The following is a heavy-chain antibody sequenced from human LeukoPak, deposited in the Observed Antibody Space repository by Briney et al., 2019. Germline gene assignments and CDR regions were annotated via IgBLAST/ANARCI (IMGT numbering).Heavy chain of an antibody. CDR3: ARTHAQYYYGVDV. V-gene: IGHV4-4*09. CDR2: IYTSGST. J-gene: IGHJ6*02. CDR1: GGSISSYY. D-gene: IGHD2-8*01. Sequence: PSETLSLTCTVSGGSISSYYWSWIRQPPGKGLEWIGYIYTSGSTNYNPSLKSRVTISADTSKNQFSLQLDSVTAADTGFYYCARTHAQYYYGVDVWGQGTSVTVSS.